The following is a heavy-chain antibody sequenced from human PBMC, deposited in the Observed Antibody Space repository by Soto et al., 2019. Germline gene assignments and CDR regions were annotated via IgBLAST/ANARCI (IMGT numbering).Heavy chain of an antibody. V-gene: IGHV3-11*03. Sequence: PGGSLRRSCAASGFTFSDYYMSWIRQAPGKGLEWVSYISSSSSYTNYADSVKGRFTISRDNAKNSLYLQMNSLRAEDTAVYYCARSPWGYSNSLDYWGHGTLVTVSS. J-gene: IGHJ4*01. CDR2: ISSSSSYT. D-gene: IGHD6-13*01. CDR1: GFTFSDYY. CDR3: ARSPWGYSNSLDY.